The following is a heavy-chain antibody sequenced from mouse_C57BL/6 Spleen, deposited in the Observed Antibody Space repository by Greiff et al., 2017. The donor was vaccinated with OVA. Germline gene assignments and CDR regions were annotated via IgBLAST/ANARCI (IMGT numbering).Heavy chain of an antibody. V-gene: IGHV1-53*01. CDR2: INPSNGGT. CDR1: GYTFTSYW. J-gene: IGHJ2*01. CDR3: ARVAQDSSGYLDY. Sequence: QVQLQQPGTELVKPGASVKLSCKASGYTFTSYWMHWVKQRPGQGLEWIGNINPSNGGTNYNEKFQSKATLTVDKSSSTAYMQLSSLTSEDSAVYYCARVAQDSSGYLDYWGQGTTLTVSS. D-gene: IGHD3-2*02.